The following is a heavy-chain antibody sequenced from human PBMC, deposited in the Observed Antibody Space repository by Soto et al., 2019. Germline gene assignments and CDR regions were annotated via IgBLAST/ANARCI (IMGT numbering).Heavy chain of an antibody. J-gene: IGHJ4*02. CDR2: IWYNGGNK. V-gene: IGHV3-33*01. Sequence: GGSLRLSCAASGFTFSSYGMHWVRQTPGKWLEWVAVIWYNGGNKYYADSVKGRFTISRDNSKNTLYLQMNSLRAEDTAVYYCARPTYSSTWDGVYFDYWGQGTLVTVSS. CDR1: GFTFSSYG. D-gene: IGHD6-13*01. CDR3: ARPTYSSTWDGVYFDY.